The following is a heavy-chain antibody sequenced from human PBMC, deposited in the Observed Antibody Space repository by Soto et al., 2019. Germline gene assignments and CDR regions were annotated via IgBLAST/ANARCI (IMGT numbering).Heavy chain of an antibody. J-gene: IGHJ6*02. V-gene: IGHV4-4*07. D-gene: IGHD3-10*01. CDR2: IYTSGST. CDR3: ERVITWFGVYYGMDV. CDR1: GGSISSYY. Sequence: SETLSLTCTVSGGSISSYYWSWIRQPAGKGLEWIGRIYTSGSTNYNPSLKSRVTMSVDTSKNQFSLKLSSVTAADTAVYYCERVITWFGVYYGMDVWGQGTTVTVYS.